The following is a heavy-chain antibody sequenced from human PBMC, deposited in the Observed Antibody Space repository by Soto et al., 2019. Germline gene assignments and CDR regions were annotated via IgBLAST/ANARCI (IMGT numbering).Heavy chain of an antibody. CDR2: IDPSDSYT. Sequence: GESLKISCKGSGYSFTSYWISWVRQMPGKGLEWMGRIDPSDSYTNYSPSFQGHVTISADKSISTAYLQWSSLKASDTAMYYCARHDYSNTHMDVWDQGTTVTVSS. V-gene: IGHV5-10-1*01. CDR1: GYSFTSYW. CDR3: ARHDYSNTHMDV. D-gene: IGHD4-4*01. J-gene: IGHJ6*02.